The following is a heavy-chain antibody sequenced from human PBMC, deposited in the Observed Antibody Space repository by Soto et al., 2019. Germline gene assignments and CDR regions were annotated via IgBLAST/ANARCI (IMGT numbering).Heavy chain of an antibody. D-gene: IGHD2-2*01. CDR1: GFTFSSYA. CDR3: ARDLRYCISASCNGYYYYGMDV. V-gene: IGHV3-30-3*01. J-gene: IGHJ6*02. CDR2: ISYDGSNK. Sequence: QVQLVESGGGVVQPGRSLRLSCAASGFTFSSYAMHWVRQAPGKGLEWVAVISYDGSNKYYADSVKGRFTISRDNSKNTRYLQRNRLRAEDTAVYYCARDLRYCISASCNGYYYYGMDVWGQGTTVTVSS.